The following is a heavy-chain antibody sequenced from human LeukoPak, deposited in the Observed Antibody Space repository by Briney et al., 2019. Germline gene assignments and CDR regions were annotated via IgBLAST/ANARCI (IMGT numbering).Heavy chain of an antibody. CDR1: GGSFSGYY. J-gene: IGHJ6*02. Sequence: SETLSLTCAVYGGSFSGYYWSWIRQPPGKGLEWIGEINHSGSTNYNPSLKSRVTISVDTSKNQFSLKLSSVTAADTAVYYCARDPFAYYYYGMDVWGQGTTVTVSS. V-gene: IGHV4-34*01. CDR2: INHSGST. CDR3: ARDPFAYYYYGMDV.